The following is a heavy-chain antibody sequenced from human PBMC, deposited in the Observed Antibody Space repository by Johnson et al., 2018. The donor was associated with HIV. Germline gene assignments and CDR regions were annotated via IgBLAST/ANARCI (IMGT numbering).Heavy chain of an antibody. D-gene: IGHD2-21*01. CDR1: GFTFRTYA. CDR2: ISYDGSNK. Sequence: QVQLVESGGGVVQPGRSLRLSCAASGFTFRTYAMHWVRQAPGKGLEWVAVISYDGSNKYYADSVKGRFTISRDNSKNTLYLQMNSLRTEDTAVYYCATLGVVIATRDAFDIWGQGTMVTVSS. CDR3: ATLGVVIATRDAFDI. V-gene: IGHV3-30*04. J-gene: IGHJ3*02.